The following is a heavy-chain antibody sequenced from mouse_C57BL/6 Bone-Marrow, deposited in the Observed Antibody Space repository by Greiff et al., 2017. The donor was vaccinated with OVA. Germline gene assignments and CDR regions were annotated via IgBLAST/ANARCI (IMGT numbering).Heavy chain of an antibody. Sequence: DVKLVESGGGLVKPGGSLKLSCAASGFTFSDYGMHWVRQAPETGLEWVAYISSGSSTIYYADTVKGRFTISRDNAKNTLFLQMTSLRSEDTAMYYCARTDVYSWFAYWGQGTLVSVSA. CDR3: ARTDVYSWFAY. V-gene: IGHV5-17*01. CDR1: GFTFSDYG. J-gene: IGHJ3*01. D-gene: IGHD2-3*01. CDR2: ISSGSSTI.